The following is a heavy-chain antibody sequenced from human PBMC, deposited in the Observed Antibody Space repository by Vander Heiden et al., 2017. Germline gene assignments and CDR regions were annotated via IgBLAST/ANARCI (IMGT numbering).Heavy chain of an antibody. CDR2: ISWNSGSI. J-gene: IGHJ4*02. D-gene: IGHD2-15*01. CDR3: AKALVPYCSGGSCYPGADY. Sequence: EVQLVESGGGLVQPGRSLRLSCAASGFTFDDYAMHWVRQAPGKGLECVSGISWNSGSIGYADSVKGRFTISRDNAKNSLYLQMNSLRAEDTALYYCAKALVPYCSGGSCYPGADYWGQGTLVTVSS. CDR1: GFTFDDYA. V-gene: IGHV3-9*01.